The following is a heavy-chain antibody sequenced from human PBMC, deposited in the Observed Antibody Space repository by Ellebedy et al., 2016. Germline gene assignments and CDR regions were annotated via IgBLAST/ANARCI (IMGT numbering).Heavy chain of an antibody. V-gene: IGHV4-39*01. CDR3: ARHRRNGSHFDY. CDR1: GGSISSSSYY. Sequence: SETLSLXXTVSGGSISSSSYYWGWIRQPPGKGLEWIGSIYYSGSTYYNPSLKSRVTISVDTSKNQFSLKLSSVTAADTAVYYCARHRRNGSHFDYWGQGTLVTVSS. D-gene: IGHD1-26*01. J-gene: IGHJ4*02. CDR2: IYYSGST.